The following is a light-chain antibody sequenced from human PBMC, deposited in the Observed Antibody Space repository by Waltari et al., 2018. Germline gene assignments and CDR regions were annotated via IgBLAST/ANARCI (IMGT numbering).Light chain of an antibody. CDR3: ASFVGSDNWV. V-gene: IGLV2-8*01. CDR2: EFN. J-gene: IGLJ3*02. CDR1: SSDVGSHNY. Sequence: QSALTQPPSASGSPGQSVTISCTGTSSDVGSHNYVSWYQQPPGKAPKLIIFEFNKLPEGGADWFAGSKWGNTASLTVSGLQTEDEADYYCASFVGSDNWVFGGGTKLTVL.